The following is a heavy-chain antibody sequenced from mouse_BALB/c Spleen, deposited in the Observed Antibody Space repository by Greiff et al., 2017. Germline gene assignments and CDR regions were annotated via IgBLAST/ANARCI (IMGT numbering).Heavy chain of an antibody. D-gene: IGHD1-1*01. Sequence: EVQLVESGGGLVQPGGSLRLSCATSGFTFTDYYMSWVRQPPGKALEWLGFIRNKANGYTTEYSASVKGRFTISRDNSQSILYLQMNTLRAEDSATYYCARDNYGSTLDDWGQGTTLTVSS. V-gene: IGHV7-3*02. J-gene: IGHJ2*01. CDR1: GFTFTDYY. CDR2: IRNKANGYTT. CDR3: ARDNYGSTLDD.